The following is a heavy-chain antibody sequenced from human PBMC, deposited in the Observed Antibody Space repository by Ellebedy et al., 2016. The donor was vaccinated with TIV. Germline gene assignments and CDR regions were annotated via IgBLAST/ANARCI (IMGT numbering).Heavy chain of an antibody. CDR2: INPNSGGT. J-gene: IGHJ4*02. CDR3: ARKGDGYSSGWYYFDY. CDR1: GYTFTGYY. V-gene: IGHV1-2*02. D-gene: IGHD6-19*01. Sequence: ASVKVSXXASGYTFTGYYMHWVRQAPGQGLEWMGWINPNSGGTNYAQKFQGRVTMTRDTSISTAYMELSRLRSDDTAVYYCARKGDGYSSGWYYFDYWGQGTLVTVSS.